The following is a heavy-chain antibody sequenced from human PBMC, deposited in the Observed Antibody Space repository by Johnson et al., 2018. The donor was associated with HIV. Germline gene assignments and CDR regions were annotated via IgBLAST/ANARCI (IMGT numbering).Heavy chain of an antibody. CDR2: INWNGGSK. V-gene: IGHV3-9*01. Sequence: VQLVESGGGLVQPGRSLRLSCAASGFTFDDYAMHWVRQAPGKGLEWVSGINWNGGSKDYADSVKGRFTISRDNAKNSLYPRRNSLRAEDTGFYYCAGDLDTGGAIGAFDIWGQGTMVTVSS. CDR1: GFTFDDYA. D-gene: IGHD3-10*01. J-gene: IGHJ3*02. CDR3: AGDLDTGGAIGAFDI.